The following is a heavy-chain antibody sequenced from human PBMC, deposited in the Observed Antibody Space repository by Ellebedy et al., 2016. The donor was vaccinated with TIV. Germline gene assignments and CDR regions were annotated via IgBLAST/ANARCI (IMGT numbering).Heavy chain of an antibody. J-gene: IGHJ4*02. Sequence: AASAKVSCKASGGTFSNYVISWVRQAPGQGLEWMGRIIPILGIANYAQKFQGRVTITADKSTSTAYMELSSLRTEDTAVFYCARGYYYDSSGYPTASLEYYFDYWGQGTLVTVSS. CDR3: ARGYYYDSSGYPTASLEYYFDY. CDR1: GGTFSNYV. D-gene: IGHD3-22*01. V-gene: IGHV1-69*04. CDR2: IIPILGIA.